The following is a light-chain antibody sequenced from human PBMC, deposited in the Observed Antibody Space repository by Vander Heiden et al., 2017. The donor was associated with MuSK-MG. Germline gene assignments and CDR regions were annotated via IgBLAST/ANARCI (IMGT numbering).Light chain of an antibody. J-gene: IGLJ2*01. V-gene: IGLV3-25*03. Sequence: ELTQPPSVSVSPGQTARIACSGDAVPKVFVSWYQQKAGQAPVMVIYRDSERASGIPERISGSSSGTTATLTISGVQAEDEADYYCQSTDITSASLIFGGGTKLTV. CDR3: QSTDITSASLI. CDR2: RDS. CDR1: AVPKVF.